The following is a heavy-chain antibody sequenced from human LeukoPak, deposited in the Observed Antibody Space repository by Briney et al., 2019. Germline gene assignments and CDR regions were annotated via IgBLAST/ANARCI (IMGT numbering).Heavy chain of an antibody. CDR2: IYYSGST. CDR1: GGSISSYY. J-gene: IGHJ6*03. Sequence: SETPSLTCTVSGGSISSYYWSWIRQPPGKGLEWIGYIYYSGSTNYNPSLKSRVTISVDTSKNQFSLKLSSVTAADTAVYYCAKDTCDFDYYYYMAVWGKGTTVSVSS. D-gene: IGHD3-3*01. V-gene: IGHV4-59*01. CDR3: AKDTCDFDYYYYMAV.